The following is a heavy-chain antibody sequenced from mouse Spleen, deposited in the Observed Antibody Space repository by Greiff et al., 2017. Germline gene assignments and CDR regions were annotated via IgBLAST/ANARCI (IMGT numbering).Heavy chain of an antibody. D-gene: IGHD2-4*01. J-gene: IGHJ4*01. CDR1: GFTFSSYG. CDR2: ISSGGSYT. CDR3: ARQGDYDVYYAMDY. V-gene: IGHV5-6*01. Sequence: EVKLVESGGDLVKPGGSLKLSCAASGFTFSSYGMSWVRQTPDKRLEWVATISSGGSYTYYPDSVKGRFTISRDNAKNTLYLQMSSLKSEDTAMYYCARQGDYDVYYAMDYWGQGTSVTVSS.